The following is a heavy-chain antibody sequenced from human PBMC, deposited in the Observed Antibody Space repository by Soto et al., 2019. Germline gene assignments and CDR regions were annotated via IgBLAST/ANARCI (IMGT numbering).Heavy chain of an antibody. J-gene: IGHJ4*02. D-gene: IGHD3-22*01. Sequence: GGALRVSCAASGFTFSSYGMHWVRQAPGKGLEWVAVISYDGSNKYYADSVKGRFTISRDNSKNTLYLQMNSLRAEDTAVYYCAKDYYDSSGYYRPFDYWGQGTLVTVSS. CDR1: GFTFSSYG. CDR3: AKDYYDSSGYYRPFDY. CDR2: ISYDGSNK. V-gene: IGHV3-30*18.